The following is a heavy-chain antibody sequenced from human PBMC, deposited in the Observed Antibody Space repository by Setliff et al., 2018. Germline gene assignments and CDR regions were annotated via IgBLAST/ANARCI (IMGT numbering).Heavy chain of an antibody. D-gene: IGHD3-3*01. V-gene: IGHV4-34*01. CDR3: ARGRSNFWGYYFDY. J-gene: IGHJ4*02. CDR2: ISHSGST. CDR1: GGSFSGYY. Sequence: SETLSLTCAVYGGSFSGYYWSWIRQPPGKGLEWIGEISHSGSTNYNPSLKSRVTISVDTSKNQFSLKLSSVTAADTAVYYCARGRSNFWGYYFDYWGQGTLVTVSS.